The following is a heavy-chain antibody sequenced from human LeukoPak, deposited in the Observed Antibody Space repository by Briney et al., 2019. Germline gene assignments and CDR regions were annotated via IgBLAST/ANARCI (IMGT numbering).Heavy chain of an antibody. CDR2: INPNSGDT. V-gene: IGHV1-2*02. CDR1: GGTFSSYA. CDR3: ARDLVDTAMWEFDY. J-gene: IGHJ4*02. D-gene: IGHD5-18*01. Sequence: ASVKASCKASGGTFSSYAVSWVRQSPGQGLEWMGWINPNSGDTKYTQKFQGRVTLTRDTSISTAYMELNRLRSDDTAVYYCARDLVDTAMWEFDYWGQGTLVTVSS.